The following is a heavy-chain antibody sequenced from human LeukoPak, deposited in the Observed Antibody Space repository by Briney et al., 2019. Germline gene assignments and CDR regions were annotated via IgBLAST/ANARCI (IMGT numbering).Heavy chain of an antibody. CDR3: ARPGSREGAAAMWDYYYYMDV. J-gene: IGHJ6*03. CDR1: GFTFSSYG. Sequence: GGSLRLSCAASGFTFSSYGMHWVRQAPGKGLEWVAFIRYDGSNKYYADSVKGRFTISRDNSKNTLYLQMNSLRSEDTAVYYCARPGSREGAAAMWDYYYYMDVWGKGTTVTISS. V-gene: IGHV3-30*02. D-gene: IGHD6-13*01. CDR2: IRYDGSNK.